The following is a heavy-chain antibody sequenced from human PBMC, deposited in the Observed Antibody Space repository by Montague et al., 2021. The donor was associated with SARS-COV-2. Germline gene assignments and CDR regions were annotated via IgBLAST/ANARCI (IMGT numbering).Heavy chain of an antibody. Sequence: SDTLSLTCAVHGGSFSTYSWNWIRQPPGKGLEWIGEIHHGGSTNYNPSLKSRVTISADTSKNQFSLKLTSVAAADTAVYYCARLGDGVVPSPILGVGPYYSYCYIDVWGKGTTVTVSS. CDR2: IHHGGST. CDR3: ARLGDGVVPSPILGVGPYYSYCYIDV. CDR1: GGSFSTYS. V-gene: IGHV4-34*01. D-gene: IGHD3-10*01. J-gene: IGHJ6*03.